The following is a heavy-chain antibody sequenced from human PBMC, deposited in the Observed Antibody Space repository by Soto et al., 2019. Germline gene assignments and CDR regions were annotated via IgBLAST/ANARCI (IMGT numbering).Heavy chain of an antibody. CDR1: GYTFTSYA. D-gene: IGHD3-22*01. CDR3: AREGYYYDSSGYHLFDY. Sequence: ASVKVSCKASGYTFTSYAMHWVRQAPGQRLEWMGWINAGNGNTKYSQKFQGRVTITRDTSASTAYMELSSLRSEDTAVYYCAREGYYYDSSGYHLFDYWGQGTLVTVS. V-gene: IGHV1-3*01. J-gene: IGHJ4*02. CDR2: INAGNGNT.